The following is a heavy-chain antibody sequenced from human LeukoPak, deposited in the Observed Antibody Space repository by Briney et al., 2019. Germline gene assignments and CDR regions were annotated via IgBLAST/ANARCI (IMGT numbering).Heavy chain of an antibody. J-gene: IGHJ5*02. CDR3: ARSWGDLSWWFDP. V-gene: IGHV1-2*02. Sequence: ASVKVSCKASGYTFTCYYMHWVRQAPGQGLEWMGWINPNSGGTYYAQKFQGRVSMTRDTSISTAYMELSSLRSEDMAVYYCARSWGDLSWWFDPWGQGTLVTVSS. CDR2: INPNSGGT. CDR1: GYTFTCYY. D-gene: IGHD3-16*01.